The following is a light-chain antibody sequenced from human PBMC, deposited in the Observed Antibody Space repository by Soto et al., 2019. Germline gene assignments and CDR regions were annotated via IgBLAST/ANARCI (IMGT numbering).Light chain of an antibody. J-gene: IGLJ1*01. CDR1: SSDVGGFEY. CDR3: SSYTTSSTLV. V-gene: IGLV2-14*03. Sequence: QSALTQPASVSGSPGQSITISCTGTSSDVGGFEYVSWYQHHPGKAPKVMIYDVYNRPAGVSNRFSGSKSGNTASLSISGLQTEDEADYYCSSYTTSSTLVFGTGTKVTVL. CDR2: DVY.